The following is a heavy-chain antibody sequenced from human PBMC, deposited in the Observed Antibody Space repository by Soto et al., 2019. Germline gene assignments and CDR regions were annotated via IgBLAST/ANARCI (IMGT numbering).Heavy chain of an antibody. Sequence: QVQLQQWGAGLLKPSETLSLTCAVYGGSLSGYYWSWIRQPPGKGLEWIGEINHSGSTNYNPSLKSRVTISVDTSKNQFSLKLSSVTAADTAVYYCARRRILYPRAPFDYWGQGTLVTVSS. J-gene: IGHJ4*02. V-gene: IGHV4-34*01. CDR3: ARRRILYPRAPFDY. CDR1: GGSLSGYY. D-gene: IGHD2-8*01. CDR2: INHSGST.